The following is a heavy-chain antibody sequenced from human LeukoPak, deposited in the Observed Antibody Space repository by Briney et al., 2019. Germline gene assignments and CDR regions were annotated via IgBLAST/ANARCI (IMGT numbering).Heavy chain of an antibody. V-gene: IGHV3-23*01. D-gene: IGHD6-13*01. CDR3: AREQVFGAAASIDY. CDR1: GFTFSSYA. CDR2: ISGSGGST. J-gene: IGHJ4*02. Sequence: PGGSLRLSCAASGFTFSSYAMSWVRQAPGKGLEWVSAISGSGGSTYYADSVKGRFTISRDNSKNTLYLQMNSLRAEDTVVYYCAREQVFGAAASIDYWGPGTLVTVSS.